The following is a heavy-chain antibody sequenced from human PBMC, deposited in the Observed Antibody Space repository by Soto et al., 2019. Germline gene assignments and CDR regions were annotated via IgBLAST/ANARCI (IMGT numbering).Heavy chain of an antibody. J-gene: IGHJ4*02. CDR3: ARDQNTGTYHFNY. CDR1: GFTFSSYT. Sequence: EVQLLESGGGLVKPGGSLRLSCAASGFTFSSYTMNWVRQAPGKGLEWVSSITSSSSAIYYADSVRGRFTISRDNAKNSLYLQMNSLRAEDAAVYYCARDQNTGTYHFNYWGQGTLVTVSS. CDR2: ITSSSSAI. D-gene: IGHD1-1*01. V-gene: IGHV3-21*01.